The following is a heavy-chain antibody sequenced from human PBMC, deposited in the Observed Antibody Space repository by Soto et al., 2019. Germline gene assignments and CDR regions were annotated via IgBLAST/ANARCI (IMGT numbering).Heavy chain of an antibody. D-gene: IGHD3-16*01. CDR1: GGAINNRDYY. J-gene: IGHJ6*02. CDR2: IFYSGST. Sequence: PSETLSLTCSVSGGAINNRDYYWSWIRQHPGKGLEWIGNIFYSGSTDYNPSHKGRLTISIDTSKNEFSLKLTSVTAADTAVYYCARDRPAFKSFGSGMGVWGQGTTVTVSS. V-gene: IGHV4-31*03. CDR3: ARDRPAFKSFGSGMGV.